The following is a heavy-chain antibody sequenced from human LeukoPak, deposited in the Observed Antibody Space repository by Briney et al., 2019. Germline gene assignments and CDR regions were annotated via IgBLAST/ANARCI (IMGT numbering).Heavy chain of an antibody. V-gene: IGHV3-30*04. D-gene: IGHD6-13*01. J-gene: IGHJ4*02. CDR1: GFTFSSDV. CDR3: ARGIKQQLDGFDY. CDR2: ISYDGSNE. Sequence: GGSLRLSCAASGFTFSSDVMHWVRQAPGKGLEWVAIISYDGSNEYYADSVKGRFTISRDNSKNTLYLQMNSLRAADTAVYYCARGIKQQLDGFDYWGQGTLVTVSS.